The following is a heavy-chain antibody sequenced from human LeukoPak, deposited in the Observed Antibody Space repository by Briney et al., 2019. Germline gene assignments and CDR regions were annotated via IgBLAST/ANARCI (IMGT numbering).Heavy chain of an antibody. CDR3: ASLIAAAGLGFDP. D-gene: IGHD6-13*01. CDR2: IYHSGST. CDR1: GYSISSGYY. J-gene: IGHJ5*02. Sequence: SETLSLTCAVSGYSISSGYYWGWIRQPPGKGLERIGSIYHSGSTYYNPSPKSRVTISVDTSKNQFSLKLSSVTAADTAVYYCASLIAAAGLGFDPWGQGTLVTVSS. V-gene: IGHV4-38-2*01.